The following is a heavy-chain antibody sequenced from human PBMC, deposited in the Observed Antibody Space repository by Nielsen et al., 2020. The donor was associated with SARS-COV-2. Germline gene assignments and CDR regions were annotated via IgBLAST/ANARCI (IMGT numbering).Heavy chain of an antibody. J-gene: IGHJ3*02. CDR1: GFTFSSYA. V-gene: IGHV3-23*01. CDR2: ISSSGDST. D-gene: IGHD3-22*01. CDR3: AKDLKPFYFDSAGYPLRALDI. Sequence: GESLKISCAASGFTFSSYAMSWVRQAPGKGLEWVSAISSSGDSTYYADSVQGRFTMSRDNSEKTVYLQMNSLRVEDTAVYYCAKDLKPFYFDSAGYPLRALDIWGQGTMVTVSS.